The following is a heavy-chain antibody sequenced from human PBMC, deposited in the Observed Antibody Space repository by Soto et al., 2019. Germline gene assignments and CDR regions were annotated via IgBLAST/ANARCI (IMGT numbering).Heavy chain of an antibody. Sequence: PRGSLRLSCAASGFTFSGYEMNGVRQAPGKGLEWIAHISFSGSTIYYADSVKGRFSISRDNSKNFLYLQMSGLRADDSAVYYCTRGAGFFYGVDVWGLGTTVTVSS. V-gene: IGHV3-48*03. CDR1: GFTFSGYE. CDR2: ISFSGSTI. J-gene: IGHJ6*02. CDR3: TRGAGFFYGVDV. D-gene: IGHD3-10*01.